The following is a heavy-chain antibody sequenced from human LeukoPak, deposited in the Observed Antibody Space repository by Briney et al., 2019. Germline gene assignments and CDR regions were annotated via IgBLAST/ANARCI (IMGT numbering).Heavy chain of an antibody. D-gene: IGHD4-17*01. J-gene: IGHJ4*02. CDR1: GFTFSSYS. CDR3: ARQGPYGDYSH. V-gene: IGHV3-21*01. CDR2: ISSSSYI. Sequence: GGSLRLSCAASGFTFSSYSMNWVRQAPGKGLGGVSSISSSSYILYADSVKGRFTISSGNAKNSLFLQINSLRAEDTAVYSCARQGPYGDYSHWGQGTMVTVSS.